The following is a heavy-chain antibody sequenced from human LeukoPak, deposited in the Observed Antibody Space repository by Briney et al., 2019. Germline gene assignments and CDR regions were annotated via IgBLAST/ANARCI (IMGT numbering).Heavy chain of an antibody. V-gene: IGHV1-69*06. CDR3: ARDFSDTAMVYYYYYYMDV. J-gene: IGHJ6*03. CDR2: IIPIFGTT. Sequence: SVEVSCKASGGTFSSYAISWVRQAPGQGLEWMGRIIPIFGTTNYAQKFQGRVTITADKSTSTAYMELSSLRSEDTAVYYCARDFSDTAMVYYYYYYMDVWGKGTTVTVSS. CDR1: GGTFSSYA. D-gene: IGHD5-18*01.